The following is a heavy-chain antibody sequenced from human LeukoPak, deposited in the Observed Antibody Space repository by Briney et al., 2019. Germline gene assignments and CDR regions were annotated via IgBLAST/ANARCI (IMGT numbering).Heavy chain of an antibody. J-gene: IGHJ4*02. CDR3: AKKGYYDGSGYYMYYFDH. D-gene: IGHD3-22*01. Sequence: PGGSLRLSCAASGFTFSSYAMSWVRQAPGKGLERVSAISGSGGSTYYADSVKGRFTISRDNSKNTLYLQMNSLRAEDTAVYYCAKKGYYDGSGYYMYYFDHWGQGTLVTVSS. V-gene: IGHV3-23*01. CDR2: ISGSGGST. CDR1: GFTFSSYA.